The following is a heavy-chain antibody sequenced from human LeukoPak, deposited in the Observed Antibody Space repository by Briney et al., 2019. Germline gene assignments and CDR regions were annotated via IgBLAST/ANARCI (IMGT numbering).Heavy chain of an antibody. V-gene: IGHV4-39*01. J-gene: IGHJ4*02. D-gene: IGHD3-10*01. CDR3: ARHYMGSYYNHGLDS. CDR2: INYSGTT. Sequence: WIRQTPGKGLEWIGSINYSGTTYYNPSLKSRVTISVDTSKNQFSLRLSSATAADTAVYYCARHYMGSYYNHGLDSWGQGTLVTVSS.